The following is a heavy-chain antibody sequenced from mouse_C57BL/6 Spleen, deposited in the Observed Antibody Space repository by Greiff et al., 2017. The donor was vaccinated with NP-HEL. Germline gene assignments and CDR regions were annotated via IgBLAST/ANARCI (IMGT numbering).Heavy chain of an antibody. CDR1: GYTFTSYW. J-gene: IGHJ4*01. V-gene: IGHV1-69*01. D-gene: IGHD3-3*01. CDR3: ARRTDAMDY. CDR2: IDPADSYT. Sequence: QVQLQQPGAELVMPGASVKLSCKASGYTFTSYWMHWVKQRPGQGLEWIGEIDPADSYTNYNKKFKGKSTLTVDKSSSTAYMQLSSLTSEDSAVYYCARRTDAMDYWGQGTSVTVSS.